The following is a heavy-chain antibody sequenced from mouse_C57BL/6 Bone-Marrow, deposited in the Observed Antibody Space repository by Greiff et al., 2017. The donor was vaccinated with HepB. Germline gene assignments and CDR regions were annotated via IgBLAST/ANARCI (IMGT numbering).Heavy chain of an antibody. Sequence: QVQLQQSGAELVRPGASVTLSCKASGYTFTDYEMHWVKQTPVHGLEWIGAIDPETGGTAYNQKFKGKAILTADKSSSTAYMELRSLTSEDSAVYYCTRGRGSSYEGDYWGQGTSVTVSS. D-gene: IGHD1-1*01. J-gene: IGHJ4*01. CDR3: TRGRGSSYEGDY. CDR2: IDPETGGT. V-gene: IGHV1-15*01. CDR1: GYTFTDYE.